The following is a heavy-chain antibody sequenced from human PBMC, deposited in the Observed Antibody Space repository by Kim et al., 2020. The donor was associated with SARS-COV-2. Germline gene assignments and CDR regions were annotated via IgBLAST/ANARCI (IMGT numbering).Heavy chain of an antibody. V-gene: IGHV3-30*04. CDR1: GFTFSSYA. D-gene: IGHD3-3*01. Sequence: GWSLRLSCAASGFTFSSYAMHWVRQAPGKGLEWVAVISYDGSNKYYADSVKGRFTISRDNSKNTLYLQMNSLRAEDTAVYYCARDQRGYPPNDAFDIWG. CDR3: ARDQRGYPPNDAFDI. CDR2: ISYDGSNK. J-gene: IGHJ3*02.